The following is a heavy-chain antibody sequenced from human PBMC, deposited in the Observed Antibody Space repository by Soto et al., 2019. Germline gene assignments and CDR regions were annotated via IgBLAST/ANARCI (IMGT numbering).Heavy chain of an antibody. V-gene: IGHV3-15*07. CDR2: IRSKADGGTT. Sequence: GGSLRLSCAASGFTFSNAWMNWVRQPPGKGLEWVGRIRSKADGGTTDYAAPVKGRFTFSRDDSINTLFLQMNSLKTEDTAVYYCTTSISGLVTGHWGQGTQVTVSS. CDR1: GFTFSNAW. D-gene: IGHD3-3*01. CDR3: TTSISGLVTGH. J-gene: IGHJ4*02.